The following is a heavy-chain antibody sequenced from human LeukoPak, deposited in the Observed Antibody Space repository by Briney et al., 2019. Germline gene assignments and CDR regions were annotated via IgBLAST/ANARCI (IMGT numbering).Heavy chain of an antibody. V-gene: IGHV4-38-2*01. CDR1: GYSISRAYY. J-gene: IGHJ4*02. Sequence: NSSQTLSLTCAVAGYSISRAYYWGWIREPPLQGLERIGQISHSGSTYYHPSLKSRITISVDTSKNLFSLTLSSVTPAAPGVHSCARLRLPKWIFDYWGQGTLVTVSS. D-gene: IGHD5-12*01. CDR2: ISHSGST. CDR3: ARLRLPKWIFDY.